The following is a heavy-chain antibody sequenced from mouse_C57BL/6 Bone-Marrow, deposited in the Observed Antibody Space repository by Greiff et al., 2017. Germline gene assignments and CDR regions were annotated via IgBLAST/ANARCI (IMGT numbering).Heavy chain of an antibody. CDR2: IWSGGST. CDR3: ARESFYYDYDGWYFDV. V-gene: IGHV2-2*01. J-gene: IGHJ1*03. Sequence: VQLKESGPGLVQPSQSLSITCTVSGFSLTSYGVHWVRQSPGKGLEWLGVIWSGGSTDYNAAFISRLSISKDNSKSQVFFKMNSLQADDTAIYYCARESFYYDYDGWYFDVWGTGTTVTVSS. CDR1: GFSLTSYG. D-gene: IGHD2-4*01.